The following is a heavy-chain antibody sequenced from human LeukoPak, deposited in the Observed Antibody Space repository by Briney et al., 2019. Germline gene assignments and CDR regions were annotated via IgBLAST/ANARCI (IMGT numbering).Heavy chain of an antibody. CDR2: INSDGGST. Sequence: GGSLRLSCAASAFTFSSYWMSWVRQAPGKGLVWVSRINSDGGSTNYADSVKGRFTISRDNAKNTLNLQMNSLGAEDTAVYYCARGRYSSGYQDAFDIWGQGTVVTASS. J-gene: IGHJ3*02. D-gene: IGHD3-22*01. V-gene: IGHV3-74*01. CDR1: AFTFSSYW. CDR3: ARGRYSSGYQDAFDI.